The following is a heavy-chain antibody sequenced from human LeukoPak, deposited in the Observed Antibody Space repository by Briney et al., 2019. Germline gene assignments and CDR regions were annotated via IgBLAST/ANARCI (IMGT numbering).Heavy chain of an antibody. CDR1: GYTFTSYA. V-gene: IGHV1-3*01. Sequence: ASVKVSCKASGYTFTSYAMHWVRQAPGQRPEWMGWINAGNGNTKYSQKFQGRVTITRDTSASTAYMELSSLRSEDTAVYYCARDRYFDWLYLFDYWGQGTLVTVSS. CDR2: INAGNGNT. D-gene: IGHD3-9*01. CDR3: ARDRYFDWLYLFDY. J-gene: IGHJ4*02.